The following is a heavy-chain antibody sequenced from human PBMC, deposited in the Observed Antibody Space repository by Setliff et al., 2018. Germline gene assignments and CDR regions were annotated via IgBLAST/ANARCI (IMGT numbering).Heavy chain of an antibody. CDR1: GYTFTSYD. Sequence: GASVKVSCKASGYTFTSYDINWVRQATGQGLEWMGWVSAYNGNTNYAQKLQGRVTMTTDTSTSTAYMELRSLRSDDTAVYYCARVGSSSWLHPDVYYYYGMDVWVPETLLVTVSS. CDR3: ARVGSSSWLHPDVYYYYGMDV. CDR2: VSAYNGNT. V-gene: IGHV1-18*01. J-gene: IGHJ6*02. D-gene: IGHD6-13*01.